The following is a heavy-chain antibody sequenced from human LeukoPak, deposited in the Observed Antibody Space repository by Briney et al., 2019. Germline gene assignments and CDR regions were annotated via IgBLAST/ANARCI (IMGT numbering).Heavy chain of an antibody. V-gene: IGHV3-30*18. CDR2: ISHDGRTT. CDR3: AKNARPTTIMIWFDP. CDR1: GFTFSSYG. Sequence: GGSPRLSCEASGFTFSSYGIHWVRQAPGKGLEWVAVISHDGRTTYYGDSVRGRFTISRDNSKNTLYLQMNSLRPDDTAVYYCAKNARPTTIMIWFDPWGQGTLVTVSS. J-gene: IGHJ5*02. D-gene: IGHD2-2*02.